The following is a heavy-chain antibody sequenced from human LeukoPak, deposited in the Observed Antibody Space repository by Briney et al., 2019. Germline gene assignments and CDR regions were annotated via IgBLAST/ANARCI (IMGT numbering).Heavy chain of an antibody. V-gene: IGHV4-39*01. J-gene: IGHJ4*02. D-gene: IGHD4-17*01. CDR2: IYYSGST. CDR3: ARHLYGDYGPFDY. Sequence: PSETLSLTCTVSGGSISSSGYYWGWIRQPPGKGLEWIGSIYYSGSTYYNPSLKSRVTISVDTSKNQFSLQVSSVTAADTALYYCARHLYGDYGPFDYWGQGTLVTVSS. CDR1: GGSISSSGYY.